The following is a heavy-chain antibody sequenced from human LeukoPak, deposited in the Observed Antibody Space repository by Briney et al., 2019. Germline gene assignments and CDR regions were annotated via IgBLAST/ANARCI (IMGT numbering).Heavy chain of an antibody. CDR3: ARGKELELQTAFDI. Sequence: ASVKVSCKASGGTFSSYAISWVRQAPGQGLEWMGWISAYNGNTNYAQKLQGRVTMTTDTSTSTAYMELRSLRSDDTAVYYCARGKELELQTAFDIWGQGTMVTVSS. J-gene: IGHJ3*02. CDR2: ISAYNGNT. CDR1: GGTFSSYA. V-gene: IGHV1-18*01. D-gene: IGHD1-7*01.